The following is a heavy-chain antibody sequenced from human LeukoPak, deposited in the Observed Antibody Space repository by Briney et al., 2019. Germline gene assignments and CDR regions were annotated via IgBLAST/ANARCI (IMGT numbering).Heavy chain of an antibody. CDR1: GFTFDDYA. V-gene: IGHV3-43*02. Sequence: GGSLRLSCAASGFTFDDYAMHWVRQAPGKGLEWVSLISGDGGSTHYADSVKGRFTISRDNSKNSLYLQMNSLRTEDTALYYCAKEEGATGPDAFDIWGQGTMVTVSS. D-gene: IGHD1-26*01. J-gene: IGHJ3*02. CDR2: ISGDGGST. CDR3: AKEEGATGPDAFDI.